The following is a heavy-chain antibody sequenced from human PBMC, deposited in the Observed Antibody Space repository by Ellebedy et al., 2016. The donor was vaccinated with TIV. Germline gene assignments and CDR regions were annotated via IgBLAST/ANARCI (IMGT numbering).Heavy chain of an antibody. V-gene: IGHV3-23*01. CDR2: IDGGGTAP. Sequence: GGSLRLXXVASGFSLPRLGLSWVRQAPGKGPEWVAAIDGGGTAPLYTDSVKGRFIISRDNSENTLYLQMNSLRAEDTAVYYCAKDRYHSSGSYFDYWGQGNLVTVSS. CDR1: GFSLPRLG. J-gene: IGHJ4*02. CDR3: AKDRYHSSGSYFDY. D-gene: IGHD3-22*01.